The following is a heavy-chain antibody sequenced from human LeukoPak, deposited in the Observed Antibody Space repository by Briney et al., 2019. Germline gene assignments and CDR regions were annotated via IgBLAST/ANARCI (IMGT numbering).Heavy chain of an antibody. V-gene: IGHV1-18*01. CDR3: ATSPYDILTGSFDY. D-gene: IGHD3-9*01. CDR1: GYTFTSYG. J-gene: IGHJ4*02. CDR2: ISAYNGNT. Sequence: SVKVSCKASGYTFTSYGISWVRQAPGQGLEWMGWISAYNGNTNYVQKLQGRVTMTEDTSTDTAYMELSSLRSEDTAVYYCATSPYDILTGSFDYWGQGTLVTVSS.